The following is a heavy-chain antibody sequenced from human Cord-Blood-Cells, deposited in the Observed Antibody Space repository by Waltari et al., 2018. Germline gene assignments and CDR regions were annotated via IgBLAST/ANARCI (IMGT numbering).Heavy chain of an antibody. CDR3: ATLCSGVEATTYCYYYGMHV. Sequence: QVQLVQSGAEVKKPGASVKVSCKVSGYPLSELSMHWVRQAPGRGVEWMGCFDQEEGETIYAQKFQGRVTKTEDTSTDTAYMELGSLRSEDTAVYYCATLCSGVEATTYCYYYGMHVWGQGATVTVSS. D-gene: IGHD3-10*02. CDR2: FDQEEGET. V-gene: IGHV1-24*01. J-gene: IGHJ6*02. CDR1: GYPLSELS.